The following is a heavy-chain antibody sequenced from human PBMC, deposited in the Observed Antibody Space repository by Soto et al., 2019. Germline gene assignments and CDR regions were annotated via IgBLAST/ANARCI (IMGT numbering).Heavy chain of an antibody. Sequence: QVQLQESGPGLVKPSGTLSLTCAVSGGFMGNSNWWHWVRQSPGKGLEWIGEIYHSGRTDYNPSLESRVSMSVDKFKKNFSLTLTSVTAADTAVYYCARRDFWSGSGAFDIWGQGTMVTVSS. CDR2: IYHSGRT. CDR3: ARRDFWSGSGAFDI. J-gene: IGHJ3*02. V-gene: IGHV4-4*02. D-gene: IGHD3-3*01. CDR1: GGFMGNSNW.